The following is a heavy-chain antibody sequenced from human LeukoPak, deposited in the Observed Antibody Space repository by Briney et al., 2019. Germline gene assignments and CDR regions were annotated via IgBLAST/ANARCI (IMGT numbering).Heavy chain of an antibody. CDR2: TYYRSKWSN. J-gene: IGHJ5*02. CDR3: AKISGSYYDWFDP. V-gene: IGHV6-1*01. D-gene: IGHD1-26*01. CDR1: GGSVSSKSAT. Sequence: SQTLSLTCAISGGSVSSKSATWNWIRQSPSRGLEWLGRTYYRSKWSNDYALSVKSRMTINPDTSKNQFSLHLNFVTPEDTAVYYCAKISGSYYDWFDPWGQGTLVTVSS.